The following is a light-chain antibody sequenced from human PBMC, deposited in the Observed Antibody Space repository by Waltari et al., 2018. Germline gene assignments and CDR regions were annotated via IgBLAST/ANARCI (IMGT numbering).Light chain of an antibody. Sequence: QSALTQPASVSGSPGQSITISSTGTSSDVGGYNYVPWYQQHPGKVPKLLIFDVSNRPSGVSNRFSGSKSGNTASLTISGLQAEDESDYYCCSVTSRSTWVFGGGTKLTVL. V-gene: IGLV2-14*01. CDR2: DVS. CDR1: SSDVGGYNY. CDR3: CSVTSRSTWV. J-gene: IGLJ3*02.